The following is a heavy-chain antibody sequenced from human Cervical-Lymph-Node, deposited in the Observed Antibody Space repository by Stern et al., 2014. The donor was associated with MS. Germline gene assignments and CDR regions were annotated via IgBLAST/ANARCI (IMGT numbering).Heavy chain of an antibody. CDR2: LSLDDEK. V-gene: IGHV2-5*02. D-gene: IGHD5-18*01. CDR3: AHIGTSRGYIFGVFDY. CDR1: GFSLSTSGLG. Sequence: EESGPTLVKPTQTLTLTCSFSGFSLSTSGLGVGWLRQPQGKALAWLALLSLDDEKHSSPTQKRRPTINKDTTDTNVGATMTNMDPVDTGSYYCAHIGTSRGYIFGVFDYWGQGILVTVSS. J-gene: IGHJ4*02.